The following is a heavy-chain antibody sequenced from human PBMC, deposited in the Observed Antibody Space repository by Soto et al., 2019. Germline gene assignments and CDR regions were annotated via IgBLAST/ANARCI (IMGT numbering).Heavy chain of an antibody. D-gene: IGHD6-19*01. CDR1: GYTFTGYY. CDR2: INPNSGGT. Sequence: ASVKVSCKASGYTFTGYYMHWVRQAPGQGLEWMGWINPNSGGTNYGQKFQGRVTMTRDTSISTAYMELSRLRSDDTAVYYCARDPFSGWYDYWGQGTLVTVSS. J-gene: IGHJ4*02. CDR3: ARDPFSGWYDY. V-gene: IGHV1-2*02.